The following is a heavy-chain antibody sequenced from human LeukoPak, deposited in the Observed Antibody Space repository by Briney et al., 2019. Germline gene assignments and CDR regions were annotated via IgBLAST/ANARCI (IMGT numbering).Heavy chain of an antibody. CDR2: IIPILGIA. CDR1: GYTFTSYG. V-gene: IGHV1-69*04. Sequence: GTSVKVSCKASGYTFTSYGISWVRQAPGQGLEWMGRIIPILGIANYAQKFQGRVTITADKSTSTAYMELSSLRSEDTAVYYCARNPAYYYDSSGYKDWGQGTLVTVSS. CDR3: ARNPAYYYDSSGYKD. D-gene: IGHD3-22*01. J-gene: IGHJ4*02.